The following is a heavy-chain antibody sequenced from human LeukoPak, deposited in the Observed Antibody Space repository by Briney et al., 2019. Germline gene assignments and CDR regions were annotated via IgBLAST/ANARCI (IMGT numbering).Heavy chain of an antibody. J-gene: IGHJ4*02. Sequence: AAVKVSCKASGGTFSSYAISWVRQAPGQGLEWVGGIIPIFGTANYAQKFQGRVTITADESTSTAYMQLSSLRSEDTAVYYCARGYCSSTSCYTVDYWGQGTLVTVSS. CDR2: IIPIFGTA. CDR3: ARGYCSSTSCYTVDY. V-gene: IGHV1-69*13. D-gene: IGHD2-2*02. CDR1: GGTFSSYA.